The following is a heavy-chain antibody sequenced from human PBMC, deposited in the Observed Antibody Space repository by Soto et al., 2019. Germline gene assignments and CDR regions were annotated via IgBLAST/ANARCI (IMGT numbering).Heavy chain of an antibody. V-gene: IGHV1-69*01. CDR3: AYSMVRGVRRTNWFDP. Sequence: QVQLVQSGAEVKKPGSSVKVSCKASGGTFSSYAISWVRQDPGQGIEWMGGIIPIFGTANYAQKFQGRVTITADESTSTAYMELSSLSSEDTAVYYCAYSMVRGVRRTNWFDPWGQGTLVTVSS. CDR2: IIPIFGTA. D-gene: IGHD3-10*01. CDR1: GGTFSSYA. J-gene: IGHJ5*02.